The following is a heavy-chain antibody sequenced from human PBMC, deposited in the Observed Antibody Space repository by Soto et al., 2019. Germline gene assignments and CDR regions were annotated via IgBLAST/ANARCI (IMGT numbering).Heavy chain of an antibody. Sequence: GGSLRLSCAASGFTFSSYGMHWVRQAPGKGLEWVAVISYDGSNKYYADSVKGRFTISRDNSKNTLYLQMNSLRAEDTAVYYCAKDRTTVTTLSFDPWGQGTLVTVS. D-gene: IGHD4-17*01. V-gene: IGHV3-30*18. J-gene: IGHJ5*02. CDR1: GFTFSSYG. CDR3: AKDRTTVTTLSFDP. CDR2: ISYDGSNK.